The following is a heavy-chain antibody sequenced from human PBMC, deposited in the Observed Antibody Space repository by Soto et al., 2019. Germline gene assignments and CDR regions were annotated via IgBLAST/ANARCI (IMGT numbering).Heavy chain of an antibody. CDR2: IGTAGDT. J-gene: IGHJ3*02. V-gene: IGHV3-13*01. Sequence: EVQLVESGGGLVQPGGSLRLSCAASGFTFSSYDMHWVRQATGKGLEWVSAIGTAGDTYYPGSVKGRFTISRENAKNSLYLQMNSLRAEDTAVYYCAKVHRYSSGWYDAFDIWGQGTMVTVSS. CDR3: AKVHRYSSGWYDAFDI. D-gene: IGHD6-19*01. CDR1: GFTFSSYD.